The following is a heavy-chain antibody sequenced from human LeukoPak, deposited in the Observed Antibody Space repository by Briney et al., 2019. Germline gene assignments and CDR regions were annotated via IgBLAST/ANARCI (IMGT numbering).Heavy chain of an antibody. Sequence: SETLSLTCTVSGGSISSYYWSWIRQPPGKGLEWIGSIYHSGSTYYNPSLKSRVTISVDTSKNQFSLKLSSVTAADTAVYYCARDVPPWNGFDYWGQGTLVTVSS. CDR2: IYHSGST. CDR3: ARDVPPWNGFDY. V-gene: IGHV4-38-2*02. D-gene: IGHD1-1*01. J-gene: IGHJ4*02. CDR1: GGSISSYY.